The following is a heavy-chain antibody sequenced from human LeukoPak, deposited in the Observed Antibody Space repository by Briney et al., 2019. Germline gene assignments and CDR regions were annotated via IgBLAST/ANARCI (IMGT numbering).Heavy chain of an antibody. Sequence: GGSLRLSCAASGFTFDDYAMHWVRQAPGKGLEWVSGISWNSGSIGYADSVKGRFTISRDNAKNSLSLQMNSLRAEDTAVYYCARWYSYGSGSYSDYWGQGTLVTVSS. D-gene: IGHD3-10*01. J-gene: IGHJ4*02. CDR3: ARWYSYGSGSYSDY. CDR1: GFTFDDYA. V-gene: IGHV3-9*01. CDR2: ISWNSGSI.